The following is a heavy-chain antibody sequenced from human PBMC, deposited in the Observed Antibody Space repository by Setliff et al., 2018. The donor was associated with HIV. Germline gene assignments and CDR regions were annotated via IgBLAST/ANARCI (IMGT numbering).Heavy chain of an antibody. CDR1: DDPISSYY. CDR2: LYVSGDT. V-gene: IGHV4-4*07. J-gene: IGHJ6*03. Sequence: PSETLSLTCYVPDDPISSYYWSWVRQPAGKGLEWIGRLYVSGDTNYNPSLKSRVTMSLDTSKKHFSLNLKSMTAADTAVYYCALTGHRLLRGYMDVWGKGTTVTVSS. D-gene: IGHD2-15*01. CDR3: ALTGHRLLRGYMDV.